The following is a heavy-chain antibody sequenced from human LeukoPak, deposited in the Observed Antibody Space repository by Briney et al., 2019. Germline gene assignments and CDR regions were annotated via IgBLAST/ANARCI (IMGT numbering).Heavy chain of an antibody. CDR2: IYPGDSNT. J-gene: IGHJ4*02. CDR3: ARLSSSGHYYSDY. CDR1: GYSFTSYW. Sequence: GESLKISCKGSGYSFTSYWIGWVRQMPGKGLEWMGIIYPGDSNTKYSPSFQGHVTISADNSISNAYLQWSSLQASDTAMYYCARLSSSGHYYSDYWGQGTLVTVSS. D-gene: IGHD3-22*01. V-gene: IGHV5-51*01.